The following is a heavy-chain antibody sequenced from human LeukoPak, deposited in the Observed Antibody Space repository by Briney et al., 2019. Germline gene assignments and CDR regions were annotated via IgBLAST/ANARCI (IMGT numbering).Heavy chain of an antibody. J-gene: IGHJ6*02. CDR3: ARTRYSSGWYPVYYGMDV. V-gene: IGHV3-7*01. CDR1: GITSHKSW. Sequence: GGSLRLSCTVSGITSHKSWMTWVRQTPGKRLEWVANINPDGSARNYVDSVKGRFTISRDNAKNSLYLQMNSLRAEDTAVYYCARTRYSSGWYPVYYGMDVWGQGTTVTVSS. D-gene: IGHD6-19*01. CDR2: INPDGSAR.